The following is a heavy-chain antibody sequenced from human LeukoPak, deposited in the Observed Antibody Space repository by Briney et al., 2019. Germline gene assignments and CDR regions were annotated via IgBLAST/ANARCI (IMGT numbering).Heavy chain of an antibody. V-gene: IGHV3-11*03. Sequence: GESLKISCAASGFTFSNYYMSWIRQTPGKGLEWVSYITSSGSYTNYADSAKGRFTISRDNAKNSLYLQMNSLSPEDTAVYYCARFMGSGSYTPDYWGQGTLVTVSS. CDR3: ARFMGSGSYTPDY. J-gene: IGHJ4*02. D-gene: IGHD3-10*01. CDR1: GFTFSNYY. CDR2: ITSSGSYT.